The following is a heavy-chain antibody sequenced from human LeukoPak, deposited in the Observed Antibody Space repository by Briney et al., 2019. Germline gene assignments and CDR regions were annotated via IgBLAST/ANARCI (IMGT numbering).Heavy chain of an antibody. CDR2: IYSGGST. V-gene: IGHV3-66*01. Sequence: PGGSLRLSCAASGFTFSSYEMNWVRQAPGKGLEWVSVIYSGGSTYYADSVKGRFTISRDNSKNTLYLQMNSLRAEDTAVYYCASSMVRGVIRRPTLDYWGQGTLVTVSS. CDR3: ASSMVRGVIRRPTLDY. J-gene: IGHJ4*02. D-gene: IGHD3-10*01. CDR1: GFTFSSYE.